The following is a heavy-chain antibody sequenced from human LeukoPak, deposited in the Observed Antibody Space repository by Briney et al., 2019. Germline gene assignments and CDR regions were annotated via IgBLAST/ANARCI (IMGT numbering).Heavy chain of an antibody. V-gene: IGHV1-18*01. CDR1: GYTFTIYG. CDR3: ARVTSLSYYYYMDV. Sequence: ASVKVSCKSSGYTFTIYGISWVRQAPGQGLEWMGWISAYNGNTNYAQKLQGRVTMTTDTSTSTAYMELRSLRSDDTAVYYCARVTSLSYYYYMDVWGKGTTVTVSS. D-gene: IGHD2/OR15-2a*01. J-gene: IGHJ6*03. CDR2: ISAYNGNT.